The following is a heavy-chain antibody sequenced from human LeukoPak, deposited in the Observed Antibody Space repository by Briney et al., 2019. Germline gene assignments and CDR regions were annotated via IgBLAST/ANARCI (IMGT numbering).Heavy chain of an antibody. CDR2: ISWNSGSI. CDR3: AKANDYVWGSYLDY. CDR1: GFTFDDYA. Sequence: GGSLRLSCAASGFTFDDYAMHWVRQAPGKGLEWVSGISWNSGSIGYADSVKGRFTISRDNAKNSLYLQMNSLRAEDTALYYCAKANDYVWGSYLDYWGQGTLVTVSS. J-gene: IGHJ4*02. D-gene: IGHD3-16*02. V-gene: IGHV3-9*01.